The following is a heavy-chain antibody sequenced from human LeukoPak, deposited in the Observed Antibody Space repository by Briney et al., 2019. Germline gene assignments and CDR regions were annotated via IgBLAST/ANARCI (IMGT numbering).Heavy chain of an antibody. CDR3: ARDQSGWTNLDY. CDR2: ISGYNGNT. D-gene: IGHD6-19*01. Sequence: EASVQVSCKASGYTFTSYGISWVRQAPGQGLEWMGWISGYNGNTNYAQKFQGRVTMTRDTSISTAYMELSRLRSDDTAVYYCARDQSGWTNLDYWGQGTLVTVSS. CDR1: GYTFTSYG. V-gene: IGHV1-18*01. J-gene: IGHJ4*02.